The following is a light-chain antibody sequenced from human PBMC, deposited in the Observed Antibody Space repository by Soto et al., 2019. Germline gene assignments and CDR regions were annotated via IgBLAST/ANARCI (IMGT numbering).Light chain of an antibody. Sequence: DIQMTQCPSYVSSSVGDRVTITCRASQSISSYLNWYQQKPGKAPKLLIYAASSLQSGVPSRFSGSGSGTEFTLTISSLQPDDFATYYCQQYNSYWTFGQGTKVDI. V-gene: IGKV1-39*01. CDR2: AAS. CDR3: QQYNSYWT. J-gene: IGKJ1*01. CDR1: QSISSY.